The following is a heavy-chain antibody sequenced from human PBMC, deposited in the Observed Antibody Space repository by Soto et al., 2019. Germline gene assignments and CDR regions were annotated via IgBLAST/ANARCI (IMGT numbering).Heavy chain of an antibody. D-gene: IGHD6-19*01. V-gene: IGHV3-23*01. CDR3: AKDRVTVVGYDAFDI. Sequence: EVQLLESGGGLVQPGGSLRLSCAASGFTLSSYAMSWVRQAPGKGLEWVSGISGSGGSTYYADSVKGRFTISRDNSKDTLYLQMNSLRAEDTAVYYCAKDRVTVVGYDAFDIWGQGTMVTVSS. J-gene: IGHJ3*02. CDR1: GFTLSSYA. CDR2: ISGSGGST.